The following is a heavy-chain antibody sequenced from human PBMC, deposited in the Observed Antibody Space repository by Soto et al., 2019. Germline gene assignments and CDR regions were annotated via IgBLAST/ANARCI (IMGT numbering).Heavy chain of an antibody. CDR3: AREHSSSWRFDY. Sequence: QVQLVQSGAEVKKPGASVKVSCKASGYTVTSYDSNWVRQATGQGLEWMGWMNPNRGNTGYAQKFQCRVTMTRNTSISTAYMELSSLRSEDTAVYYCAREHSSSWRFDYWGQGTLVTVSS. CDR2: MNPNRGNT. V-gene: IGHV1-8*01. J-gene: IGHJ4*02. CDR1: GYTVTSYD. D-gene: IGHD6-13*01.